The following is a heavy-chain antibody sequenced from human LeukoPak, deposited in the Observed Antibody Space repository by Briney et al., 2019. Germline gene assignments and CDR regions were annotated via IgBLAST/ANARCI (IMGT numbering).Heavy chain of an antibody. CDR1: GGSISSGGYY. CDR3: ARGKSSGWYYFDY. V-gene: IGHV4-30-2*05. CDR2: IYHSGST. Sequence: SETLSLTCTVSGGSISSGGYYWSWIRQPPGKGLEWIGYIYHSGSTYYNPSLKSRVTISVDTSKNQFSLKLSSVTAADTAVYYCARGKSSGWYYFDYWGQGTLVTVSS. D-gene: IGHD6-19*01. J-gene: IGHJ4*02.